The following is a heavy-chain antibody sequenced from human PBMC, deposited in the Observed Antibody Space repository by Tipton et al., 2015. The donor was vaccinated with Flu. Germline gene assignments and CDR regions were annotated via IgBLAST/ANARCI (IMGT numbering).Heavy chain of an antibody. CDR1: GFTFSSYW. CDR2: INGDGSST. J-gene: IGHJ4*02. Sequence: SLRLSCAASGFTFSSYWMHWVRQAPGKGLLWVSRINGDGSSTTYADPVKGRFTISRDNAKNTLYLQMNSLRAEDTAVYYCARAIGGYGGFWGQGTLVTVSS. V-gene: IGHV3-74*01. D-gene: IGHD1-26*01. CDR3: ARAIGGYGGF.